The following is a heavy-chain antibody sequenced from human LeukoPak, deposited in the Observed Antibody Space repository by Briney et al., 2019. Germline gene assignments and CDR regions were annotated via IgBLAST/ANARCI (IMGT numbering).Heavy chain of an antibody. CDR2: VSASDSRT. V-gene: IGHV3-23*01. Sequence: PGGSLRLACVGSGFQFSSYALSWVRHSPGKGLEWVAGVSASDSRTDYADSVKGRFTISRDNSKHTVYLQMNSLGAEDTAVFYCAKMGFPTTIVNYFDSWGQGTLVTVSS. D-gene: IGHD3-10*01. CDR3: AKMGFPTTIVNYFDS. J-gene: IGHJ4*02. CDR1: GFQFSSYA.